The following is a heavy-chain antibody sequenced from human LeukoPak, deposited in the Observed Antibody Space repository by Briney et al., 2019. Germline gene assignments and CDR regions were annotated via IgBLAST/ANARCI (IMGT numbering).Heavy chain of an antibody. V-gene: IGHV4-34*01. J-gene: IGHJ4*02. CDR2: INHSGST. D-gene: IGHD6-19*01. CDR1: GGSFSGYY. Sequence: SETLSLTCAVYGGSFSGYYWSWIRQPPGKGLEWIGEINHSGSTNYNPSLKSRVTISVDTSKNQFSLKLSSVTAADTAVYYCVSQGEQWLVESWGQGTLVTVSS. CDR3: VSQGEQWLVES.